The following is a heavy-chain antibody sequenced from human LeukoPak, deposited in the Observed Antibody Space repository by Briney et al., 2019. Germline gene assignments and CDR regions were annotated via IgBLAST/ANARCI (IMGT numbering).Heavy chain of an antibody. CDR3: ARDRNDIKAFDI. CDR1: GFTFSPYG. Sequence: GRSLRLSCAASGFTFSPYGIYWVRQAPGKGLEWVAVIWYDGSNKYYADSVKGRFTISRDNSKNTLYLQMNSLRAEDTAVYYCARDRNDIKAFDIWGQGTMVTVSS. V-gene: IGHV3-33*01. CDR2: IWYDGSNK. J-gene: IGHJ3*02.